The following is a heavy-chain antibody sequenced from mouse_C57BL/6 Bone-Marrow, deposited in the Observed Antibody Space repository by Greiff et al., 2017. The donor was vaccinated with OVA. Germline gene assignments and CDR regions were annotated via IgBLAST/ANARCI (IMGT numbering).Heavy chain of an antibody. J-gene: IGHJ1*03. CDR2: IDPENGDT. Sequence: EVQLQQSGAELVRPGASVKLSCTASGFNFKDDYMHWVKQRPEQGLEWIGWIDPENGDTEYASKFQGKATITADTSSNTAYLQLSSLTSEDTAVYYSTTYWDVYFDVWGTGTTVTVSS. D-gene: IGHD4-1*01. CDR1: GFNFKDDY. V-gene: IGHV14-4*01. CDR3: TTYWDVYFDV.